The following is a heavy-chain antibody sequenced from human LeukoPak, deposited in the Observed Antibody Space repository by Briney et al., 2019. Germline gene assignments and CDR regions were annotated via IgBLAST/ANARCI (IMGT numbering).Heavy chain of an antibody. D-gene: IGHD5-24*01. CDR1: GGSISSYY. CDR2: IFYSGST. V-gene: IGHV4-59*01. Sequence: SETLSLTCTVSGGSISSYYWNWIRQPPGKGLEWIGYIFYSGSTNYNPSLKSRVTILLDTSKNQFSLKLSSVTAADTTVYYCARFRSDGYPFDYWGQGTLVTVSS. J-gene: IGHJ4*02. CDR3: ARFRSDGYPFDY.